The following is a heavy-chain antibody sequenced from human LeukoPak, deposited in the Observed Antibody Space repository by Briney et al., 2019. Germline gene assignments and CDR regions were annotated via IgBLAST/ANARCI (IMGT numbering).Heavy chain of an antibody. D-gene: IGHD2-21*02. CDR1: GYSISSGYY. V-gene: IGHV4-38-2*02. CDR3: ARVTRGVTAILSWFDP. Sequence: KASETLSPTCTVSGYSISSGYYWGWIRQPPGKGLEWIGSIYHSGSTYYNPSLKSRVTISVDTSKNQFSLKLSSVTAADTAVYYCARVTRGVTAILSWFDPWGQGTLVTVSS. J-gene: IGHJ5*02. CDR2: IYHSGST.